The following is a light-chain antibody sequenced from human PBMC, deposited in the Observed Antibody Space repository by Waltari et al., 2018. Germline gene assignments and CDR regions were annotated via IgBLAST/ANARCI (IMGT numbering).Light chain of an antibody. V-gene: IGKV1-27*01. CDR2: FAS. CDR3: QYGET. J-gene: IGKJ1*01. CDR1: QDISHK. Sequence: DIRMTQSPSSLSAAVGDRVTITCRASQDISHKFAWYQQKPGKVPRLLIYFASTLQSVVPSRFSGSGSGAEFTLTISSLQPEDVATYYCQYGETFGQGTQVEI.